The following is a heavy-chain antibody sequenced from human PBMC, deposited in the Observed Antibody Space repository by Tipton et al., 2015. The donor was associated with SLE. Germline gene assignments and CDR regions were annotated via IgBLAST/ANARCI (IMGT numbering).Heavy chain of an antibody. Sequence: TLSLTCAVYGGSFSGYYWSWIRQPPGKGLEWIGEINHSGSTNYSPSLKSRVTISLDTSKNQFSLKLSSVTAADTAVYYCARRYSYGFDLTPPGGMDVWGQGTTVTVSS. CDR1: GGSFSGYY. V-gene: IGHV4-34*01. D-gene: IGHD5-18*01. J-gene: IGHJ6*02. CDR3: ARRYSYGFDLTPPGGMDV. CDR2: INHSGST.